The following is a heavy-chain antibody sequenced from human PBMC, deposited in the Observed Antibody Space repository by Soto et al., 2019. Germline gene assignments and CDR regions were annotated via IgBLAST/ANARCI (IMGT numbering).Heavy chain of an antibody. Sequence: GGSLRLSCAASGFTFSSYWMSWVRQAPGKGLEWVANIKQDGSEKYYVDSVKGRFTISRDNAKNSLYLQMNSLRAEDTAVYYCAREESDLYYYYYMDVWGKGTTVTVSS. J-gene: IGHJ6*03. V-gene: IGHV3-7*01. CDR3: AREESDLYYYYYMDV. CDR2: IKQDGSEK. CDR1: GFTFSSYW. D-gene: IGHD3-10*01.